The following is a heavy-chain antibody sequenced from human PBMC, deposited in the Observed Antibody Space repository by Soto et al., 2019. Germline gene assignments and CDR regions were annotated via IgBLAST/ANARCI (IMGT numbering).Heavy chain of an antibody. D-gene: IGHD4-17*01. J-gene: IGHJ6*02. CDR3: ARVGGSTGTTSYSGMDV. Sequence: QVQLVQSGAEVKKTGASVKVSCKASGYSFTSNGLSWVRQAPGQGLEWMGWISPYNGDTSYAQNLQGRVTMTTDTSTSTAYMELRSLRSDDTAMYYCARVGGSTGTTSYSGMDVWGQGTSVTVSS. CDR1: GYSFTSNG. V-gene: IGHV1-18*04. CDR2: ISPYNGDT.